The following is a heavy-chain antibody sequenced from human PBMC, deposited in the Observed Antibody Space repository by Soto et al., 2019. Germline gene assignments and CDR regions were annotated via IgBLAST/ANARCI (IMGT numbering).Heavy chain of an antibody. J-gene: IGHJ4*02. D-gene: IGHD2-2*01. Sequence: ASVKVSCKASGYTFKSYAMHWVRQAPGQRLEWMGWINAGNGNTKYSQKFQGRVTITRDTSASTAYMELSSLRSEDTAVYYCARIQIVVPAAIDYFDYWVQGTLVTVS. CDR2: INAGNGNT. CDR3: ARIQIVVPAAIDYFDY. V-gene: IGHV1-3*01. CDR1: GYTFKSYA.